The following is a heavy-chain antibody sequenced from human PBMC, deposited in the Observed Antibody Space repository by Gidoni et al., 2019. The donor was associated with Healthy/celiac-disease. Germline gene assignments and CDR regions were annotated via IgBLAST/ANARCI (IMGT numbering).Heavy chain of an antibody. D-gene: IGHD2-2*02. V-gene: IGHV3-11*01. Sequence: QVQLVESGGGLVKPGGSLRLSCAASGFTFSDYYMSWIRQAPGKGLEWFSYISSSGSTRYYAASVKGRFTISRDNAKNSLYLQMNSLRAEDTAVYYCAREAKYCSSTSCYNPYYYGMDVWGQGTTVTVSS. J-gene: IGHJ6*02. CDR2: ISSSGSTR. CDR1: GFTFSDYY. CDR3: AREAKYCSSTSCYNPYYYGMDV.